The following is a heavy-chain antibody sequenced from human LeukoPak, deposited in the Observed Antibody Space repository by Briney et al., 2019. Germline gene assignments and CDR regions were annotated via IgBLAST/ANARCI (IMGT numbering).Heavy chain of an antibody. Sequence: GGSLRLSCAASGFSFSTYEMNWVRQAPGKGLEWVSYISSSGSTIYYADSVKGRFTISRDNAKNSLYLQMNSLRAEDTAVYYCARVGSSSWYGAFDYWGQGTLVTVSS. J-gene: IGHJ4*02. V-gene: IGHV3-48*03. CDR2: ISSSGSTI. D-gene: IGHD6-13*01. CDR1: GFSFSTYE. CDR3: ARVGSSSWYGAFDY.